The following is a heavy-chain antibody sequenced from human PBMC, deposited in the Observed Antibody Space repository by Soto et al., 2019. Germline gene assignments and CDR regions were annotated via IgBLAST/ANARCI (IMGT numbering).Heavy chain of an antibody. CDR2: ISYDGSNK. Sequence: QVQLVESGGGVVQPGRSLRLSCAASGFTFSSYGMHWVRQAPGKGLEWVAVISYDGSNKYYADSVKGRFTISRDNSKNTLDLQMNSLRAEDTAVYYCANQGGGYGSGSYDYWGQGTLVTVSS. J-gene: IGHJ4*02. CDR1: GFTFSSYG. D-gene: IGHD3-10*01. V-gene: IGHV3-30*18. CDR3: ANQGGGYGSGSYDY.